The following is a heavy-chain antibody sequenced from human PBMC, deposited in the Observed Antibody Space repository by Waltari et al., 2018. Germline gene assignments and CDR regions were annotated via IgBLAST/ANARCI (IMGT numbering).Heavy chain of an antibody. CDR2: IYYSGST. V-gene: IGHV4-59*11. J-gene: IGHJ4*02. D-gene: IGHD3-22*01. CDR3: AAGSYYYDSSGYCFDY. Sequence: QVQLQESGPGLVKPSETLSLTCTVSGGSISSHYWSWIRQPPGKGLEWIGYIYYSGSTNYNPSLKSRVTISVDTSKNQFSLKLSSVTAADTAVYYCAAGSYYYDSSGYCFDYWGQGTLVTVSS. CDR1: GGSISSHY.